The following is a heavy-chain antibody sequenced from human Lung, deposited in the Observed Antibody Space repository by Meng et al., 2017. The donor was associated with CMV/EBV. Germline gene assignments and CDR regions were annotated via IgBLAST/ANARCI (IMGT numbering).Heavy chain of an antibody. Sequence: SETLSLXCTVSGDSITSSTYYWGWIRQPPGKGLEWLGTMYYRGSTYYNSSLKRRVTISIDTSKIQFSLRLTSVTDADTAVYYCARGVGVYNFWTGSEPNGDYDTWGQGTXVTVAS. CDR3: ARGVGVYNFWTGSEPNGDYDT. CDR1: GDSITSSTYY. D-gene: IGHD3/OR15-3a*01. CDR2: MYYRGST. V-gene: IGHV4-39*07. J-gene: IGHJ3*02.